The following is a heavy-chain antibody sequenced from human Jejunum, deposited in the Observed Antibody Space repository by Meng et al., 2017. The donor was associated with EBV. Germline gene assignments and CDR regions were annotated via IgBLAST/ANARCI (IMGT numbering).Heavy chain of an antibody. V-gene: IGHV3-23*01. J-gene: IGHJ4*02. D-gene: IGHD4-17*01. CDR1: GFSFSSYA. CDR2: ISGSGGKT. Sequence: EVQLLEXXXGXVXXGGXLRPSCAASGFSFSSYAMTWVRQAPGKGLEWVSAISGSGGKTYYADSVKGRFTISRDNSKNTLYLQMNSLRAEDTAVYYCANAATVTPRDYWGQGTLVTVSS. CDR3: ANAATVTPRDY.